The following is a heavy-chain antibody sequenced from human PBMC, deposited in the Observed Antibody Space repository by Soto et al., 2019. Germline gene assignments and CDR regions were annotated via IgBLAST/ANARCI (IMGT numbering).Heavy chain of an antibody. CDR1: GFAFGAYA. V-gene: IGHV3-23*01. Sequence: PGGSLRLSCAASGFAFGAYAMTWVRQAPGKGLEWVSAISGSGGSAYYAYPVRGRFTISRDNSKHTLYLQMNSLRAEDTAVYYCANLLQYRSRSLAPEDAFDIWGQGTMVTVSS. CDR2: ISGSGGSA. CDR3: ANLLQYRSRSLAPEDAFDI. D-gene: IGHD3-10*01. J-gene: IGHJ3*02.